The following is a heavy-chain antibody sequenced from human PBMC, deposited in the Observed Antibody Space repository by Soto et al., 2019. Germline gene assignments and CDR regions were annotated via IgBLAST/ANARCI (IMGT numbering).Heavy chain of an antibody. CDR2: ITPFNGNT. J-gene: IGHJ6*02. V-gene: IGHV1-45*02. CDR3: ATGGYSTYADYYYYGMDV. CDR1: GYTFTYRY. Sequence: SVKVSCKASGYTFTYRYLHWVRQAPGQALEWMGWITPFNGNTNYAQKFQDRVTITRDRSMSTAYMELSSLRSEDTAMYYCATGGYSTYADYYYYGMDVWGQGTTVTV. D-gene: IGHD4-4*01.